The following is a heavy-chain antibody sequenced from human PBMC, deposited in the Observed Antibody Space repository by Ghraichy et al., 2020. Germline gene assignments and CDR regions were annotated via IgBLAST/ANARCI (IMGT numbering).Heavy chain of an antibody. V-gene: IGHV1-2*04. D-gene: IGHD4-17*01. CDR3: ARAPSPRLLPVRYGLDGLDY. CDR1: GYTFTGYY. J-gene: IGHJ4*02. CDR2: INPNSGGT. Sequence: ASVKVSCKASGYTFTGYYMHWVRQAPGQGLEWMGWINPNSGGTNYAQKFQGWVTMTRDTSISTAYMELSRLRSDDTAVYYCARAPSPRLLPVRYGLDGLDYWGQGTLVTVSS.